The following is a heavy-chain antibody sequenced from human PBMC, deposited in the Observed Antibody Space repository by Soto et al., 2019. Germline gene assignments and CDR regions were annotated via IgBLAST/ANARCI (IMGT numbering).Heavy chain of an antibody. D-gene: IGHD3-10*01. J-gene: IGHJ6*02. CDR2: IYHSGNT. V-gene: IGHV4-30-2*01. Sequence: SETLSLTCAVSGGSIRSGGYSWSWIRQPPGKGLEWIGYIYHSGNTNYAQKFQERVTITRDMSTSTAYMELSSLRSEDTAVYYCAADPLLWSPPRYYYYGMDVWGQGTTVTVSS. CDR1: GGSIRSGGYS. CDR3: AADPLLWSPPRYYYYGMDV.